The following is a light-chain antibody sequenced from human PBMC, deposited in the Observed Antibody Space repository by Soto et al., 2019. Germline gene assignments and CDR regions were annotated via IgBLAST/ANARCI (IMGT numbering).Light chain of an antibody. V-gene: IGKV1-5*01. CDR3: QQYNSYSST. Sequence: DIQMTQSPSTLSASVGDRVTITCRASQSISSWLAWYQQKPGKAPKLLIYDASSLESGVPSRFSGSGSGTEVTLTISSRQPDDFATYYCQQYNSYSSTFGQGTKVEIK. J-gene: IGKJ1*01. CDR1: QSISSW. CDR2: DAS.